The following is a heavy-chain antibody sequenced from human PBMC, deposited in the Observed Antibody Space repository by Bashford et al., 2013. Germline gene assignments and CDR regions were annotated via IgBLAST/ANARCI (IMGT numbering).Heavy chain of an antibody. J-gene: IGHJ6*03. Sequence: SETLSLTCTVSSGSISSSSYYWSWIRQPAGKGLEWIGRIYTSGRIDYNSSLKSRVTISVDTSKNQFSLKLSSVTAADTAVYYCARIPTANGSGSRIYYYYYMDVWGKGTTVTVSS. D-gene: IGHD3-10*01. CDR1: SGSISSSSYY. CDR3: ARIPTANGSGSRIYYYYYMDV. V-gene: IGHV4-61*02. CDR2: IYTSGRI.